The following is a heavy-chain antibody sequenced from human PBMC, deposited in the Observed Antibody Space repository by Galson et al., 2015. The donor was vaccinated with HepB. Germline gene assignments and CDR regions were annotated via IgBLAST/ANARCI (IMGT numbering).Heavy chain of an antibody. J-gene: IGHJ1*01. V-gene: IGHV3-23*01. Sequence: SLRLSCAASGFTFSSYAMSWVRQAPGKGLEWVSVISGSGRSTYYADSVKGRFTISRDNSKNTLYLQMNSLRAEDTAVYYCAKDAYCGGDCYSAEYFQHWGQGTLVTVSS. CDR1: GFTFSSYA. D-gene: IGHD2-21*02. CDR2: ISGSGRST. CDR3: AKDAYCGGDCYSAEYFQH.